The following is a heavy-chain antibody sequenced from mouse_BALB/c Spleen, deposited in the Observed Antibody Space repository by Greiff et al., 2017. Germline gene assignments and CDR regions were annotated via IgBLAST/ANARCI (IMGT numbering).Heavy chain of an antibody. J-gene: IGHJ4*01. CDR2: IDPYDSET. V-gene: IGHV1-52*01. Sequence: QVQLQQSGAELVRPGASVKLSCKASGYTFTSYWMNWVKQRPEQGLEWIGRIDPYDSETHYNQKFKDKAILTVDKSSSTAYMQLSSLTSEDSAVYYCARRPDSSGYVEAMDYWGQGTSVTVSS. CDR3: ARRPDSSGYVEAMDY. CDR1: GYTFTSYW. D-gene: IGHD3-2*01.